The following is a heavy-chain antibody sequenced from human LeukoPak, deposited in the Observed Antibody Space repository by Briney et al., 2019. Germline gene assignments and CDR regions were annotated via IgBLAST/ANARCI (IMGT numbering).Heavy chain of an antibody. V-gene: IGHV4-59*11. Sequence: SETLSLTCTVSGGSISPHYWTWIRQTPGKGLEWIGYVYYNELTSYNASLRSRLILSVDTARNKVSLKLTSVTAADTAVYYCTRERSTVTFDYWGQGTLVTVSS. D-gene: IGHD4-17*01. CDR2: VYYNELT. CDR3: TRERSTVTFDY. CDR1: GGSISPHY. J-gene: IGHJ4*02.